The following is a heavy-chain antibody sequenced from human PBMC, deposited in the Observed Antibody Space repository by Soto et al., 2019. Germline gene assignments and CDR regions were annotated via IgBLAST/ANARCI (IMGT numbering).Heavy chain of an antibody. V-gene: IGHV3-9*01. D-gene: IGHD6-13*01. CDR2: INWNSGSI. J-gene: IGHJ1*01. CDR3: VKDESINWYSGHFRH. Sequence: GGALIVSCSASVFTFSNYAMHWVRQVPGKGLEWVSGINWNSGSIGYGDSVKGRFAISIDNAKNSLHLQMNSLSAEDTAFYYCVKDESINWYSGHFRHWGQGTLVTVSS. CDR1: VFTFSNYA.